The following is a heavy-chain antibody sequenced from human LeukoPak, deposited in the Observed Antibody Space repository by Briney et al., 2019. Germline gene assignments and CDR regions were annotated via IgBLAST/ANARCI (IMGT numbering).Heavy chain of an antibody. Sequence: QPGGSLRLSCAASGFTFSSHAMSLVRQAAGKGLEWVSTISDSGVSTYYADSVKGRFTISRDNSKNTLYMQMNSLRAGDTAVYYCAKDLSSSGFRIDYWGQGTLVTVSS. CDR3: AKDLSSSGFRIDY. CDR1: GFTFSSHA. D-gene: IGHD6-19*01. J-gene: IGHJ4*02. V-gene: IGHV3-23*01. CDR2: ISDSGVST.